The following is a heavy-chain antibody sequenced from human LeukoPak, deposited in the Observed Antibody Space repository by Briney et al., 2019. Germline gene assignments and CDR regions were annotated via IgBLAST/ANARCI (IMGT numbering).Heavy chain of an antibody. D-gene: IGHD2-2*01. CDR1: GFTFSSYS. Sequence: GGSLRLSCAASGFTFSSYSMNWVRQAPGKGLEWVSSISSSSSYIYYADSVKGRFTISRDSAKNSLYLQMNSLRAEDTAVYYCASAKDIVVVPAAYDAFDIWGQGTMVTVSS. V-gene: IGHV3-21*01. CDR2: ISSSSSYI. CDR3: ASAKDIVVVPAAYDAFDI. J-gene: IGHJ3*02.